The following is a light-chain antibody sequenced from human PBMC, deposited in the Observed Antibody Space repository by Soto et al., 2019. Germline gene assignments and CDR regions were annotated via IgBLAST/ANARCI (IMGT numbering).Light chain of an antibody. Sequence: EIVMTQSPATLSVSPGERATLSCRASQSVSSNLAWYQQKPGQAPRLLIYGASTRATGIPARFSGSGSGTEFTLTIRSVQSGDFGVFYCQQYEGWPRTFGLGTKVEIQ. CDR2: GAS. J-gene: IGKJ2*01. CDR1: QSVSSN. V-gene: IGKV3-15*01. CDR3: QQYEGWPRT.